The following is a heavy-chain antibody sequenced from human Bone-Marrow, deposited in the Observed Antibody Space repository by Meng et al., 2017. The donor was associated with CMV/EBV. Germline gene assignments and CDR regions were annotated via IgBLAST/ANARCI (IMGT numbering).Heavy chain of an antibody. J-gene: IGHJ4*02. CDR3: ARVSPRVYQLLFDY. CDR2: INSDGSST. CDR1: GFTFSSYA. Sequence: GESLKISCAASGFTFSSYAMHWVRQAPGKGLVWVSRINSDGSSTSYADSVKGRFTISRDNAKNTLYLQMNSLRAEDTAVYYCARVSPRVYQLLFDYWGQGTQVTVSS. V-gene: IGHV3-74*01. D-gene: IGHD2-2*01.